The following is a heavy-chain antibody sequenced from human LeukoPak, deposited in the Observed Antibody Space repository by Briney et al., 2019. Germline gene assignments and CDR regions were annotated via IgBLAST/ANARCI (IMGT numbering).Heavy chain of an antibody. CDR3: ARAYTSTWYDSPLDY. J-gene: IGHJ4*02. V-gene: IGHV3-13*05. Sequence: GGSLRLSCAASGFTISSYDMHWVRQATGKGLEWVSGIDSAGDPYYPGSVKGRFTISRENAKNSLYLQMNSLTAGDTAVYYCARAYTSTWYDSPLDYWGQGTLVTVAS. CDR2: IDSAGDP. CDR1: GFTISSYD. D-gene: IGHD6-13*01.